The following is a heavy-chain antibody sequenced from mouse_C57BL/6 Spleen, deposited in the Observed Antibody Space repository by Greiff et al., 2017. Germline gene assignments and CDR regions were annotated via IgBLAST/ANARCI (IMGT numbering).Heavy chain of an antibody. V-gene: IGHV2-2*01. CDR2: IWSGGST. CDR1: GFSLTSYG. J-gene: IGHJ3*01. Sequence: VKLQQSGPGLVQPSQSLSITCTVSGFSLTSYGVHWVRQSPGKGLEWLGVIWSGGSTDYNAAFISRLSISKDNSKSQVFFKMNSLQADDTAIYYCAREELGRGFAYWGQGTLVTVSA. D-gene: IGHD4-1*01. CDR3: AREELGRGFAY.